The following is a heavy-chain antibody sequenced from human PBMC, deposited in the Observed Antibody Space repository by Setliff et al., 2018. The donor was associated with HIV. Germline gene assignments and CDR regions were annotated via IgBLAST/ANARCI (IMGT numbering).Heavy chain of an antibody. CDR2: INSESKYK. J-gene: IGHJ4*01. CDR3: ATLNFDDSRGYSYY. D-gene: IGHD3-22*01. V-gene: IGHV3-21*01. Sequence: GESLTLSCAASGFIFSSYSMNWVRQVPGKGLQWVSSINSESKYKFYADSVKGRFTISRDNGKNSLFLQMNRLRAEDTAVYYCATLNFDDSRGYSYYWGQGILVTVS. CDR1: GFIFSSYS.